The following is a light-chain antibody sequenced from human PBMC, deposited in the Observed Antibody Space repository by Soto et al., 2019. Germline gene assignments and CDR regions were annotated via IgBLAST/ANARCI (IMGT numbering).Light chain of an antibody. V-gene: IGKV3-15*01. CDR3: QQYNDWPRT. Sequence: ETVMTQSPATLSVSPGERVTLSCRASEGVGSSLAWYQQKPGQAPRVLIYGASTTAPGIKDRLRGSGYGKEFNINISRPQSEDSAVYHCQQYNDWPRTFGQGTKVDIK. J-gene: IGKJ1*01. CDR1: EGVGSS. CDR2: GAS.